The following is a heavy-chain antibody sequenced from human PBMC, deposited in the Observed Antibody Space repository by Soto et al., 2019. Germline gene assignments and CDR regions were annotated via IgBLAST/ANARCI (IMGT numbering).Heavy chain of an antibody. J-gene: IGHJ4*02. D-gene: IGHD6-19*01. V-gene: IGHV3-7*05. CDR2: IKQDGSEK. CDR3: ARELKANIKWLVRGAFDY. Sequence: GGSLRLSCAASGFTFSSYWMSWVRQAPGKGLEWVANIKQDGSEKYYVDSVKGRFTISRDNAKNSLYLQMNSLRAEDTAVYYCARELKANIKWLVRGAFDYWGQGTLVTVSS. CDR1: GFTFSSYW.